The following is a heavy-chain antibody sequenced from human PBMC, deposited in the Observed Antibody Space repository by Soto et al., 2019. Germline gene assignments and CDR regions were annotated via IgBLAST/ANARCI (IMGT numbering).Heavy chain of an antibody. D-gene: IGHD3-9*01. CDR3: ARDSARPNLRYFDWSPYFDY. CDR1: GGSISSYY. CDR2: IYYSGST. Sequence: SETLSLTCTVSGGSISSYYWSWIRQPPGKGLEWIGYIYYSGSTNYNPSLKSRVTISVDTSKNQFSLKLSSVTAADTAVYYCARDSARPNLRYFDWSPYFDYWGQGTLATVSS. J-gene: IGHJ4*02. V-gene: IGHV4-59*01.